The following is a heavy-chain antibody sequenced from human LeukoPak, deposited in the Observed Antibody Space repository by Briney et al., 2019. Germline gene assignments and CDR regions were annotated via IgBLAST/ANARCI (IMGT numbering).Heavy chain of an antibody. D-gene: IGHD3-16*02. Sequence: GGTLTLSCAASGFTFSSYGMSWVRQAPGKGLEWVSAISGSGGSTYYADSVKGRFTISRDNSKNTLYLQMNSLRAEDTAVYYCAKDTDYDYVWGSYPRGFDYWGQGTLVTVSS. CDR2: ISGSGGST. V-gene: IGHV3-23*01. CDR3: AKDTDYDYVWGSYPRGFDY. CDR1: GFTFSSYG. J-gene: IGHJ4*02.